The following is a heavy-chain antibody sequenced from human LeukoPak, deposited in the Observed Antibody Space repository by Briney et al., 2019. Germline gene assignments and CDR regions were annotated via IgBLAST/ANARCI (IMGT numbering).Heavy chain of an antibody. Sequence: GASVKVSCKASGGTFSSYAISWVRQAPGQGLEWMGGIIPIFGTANYAQKFQGRVTITTDESTSTAYMELSCLRSEDTAVYYCALYYCSSTSCYIVLDYWGQGTLVTVSS. J-gene: IGHJ4*02. CDR1: GGTFSSYA. CDR2: IIPIFGTA. V-gene: IGHV1-69*05. CDR3: ALYYCSSTSCYIVLDY. D-gene: IGHD2-2*02.